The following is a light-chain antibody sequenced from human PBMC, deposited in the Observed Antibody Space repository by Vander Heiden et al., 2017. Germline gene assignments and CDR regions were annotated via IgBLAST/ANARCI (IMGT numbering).Light chain of an antibody. V-gene: IGKV1-5*03. CDR2: STS. CDR3: QQYHTYPFT. J-gene: IGKJ4*02. Sequence: DIQLTHPPPTLSASVGDRVTITYRASQTTNNWLAWYQQKPGKALKLLIYSTSTLESGVPSRFSGSRSGTEFTLTISSLQPDDFATYHCQQYHTYPFTFGGGTKVDIK. CDR1: QTTNNW.